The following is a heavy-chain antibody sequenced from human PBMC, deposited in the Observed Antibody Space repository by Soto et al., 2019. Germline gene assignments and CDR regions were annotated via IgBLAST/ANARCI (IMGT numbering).Heavy chain of an antibody. V-gene: IGHV1-69*12. J-gene: IGHJ4*02. CDR1: GGTFSSYA. CDR3: ARGRDVPIPYDLDS. CDR2: IIPIFGTA. Sequence: QVQLVQSGAEVKKPGSSVKVSCKASGGTFSSYAISWVRQAPGQGLEWMGGIIPIFGTANYAQRFQGRVTITADESTSKAHRVLSSLRSEDTGVYYCARGRDVPIPYDLDSWGQGTLGTVSS. D-gene: IGHD4-17*01.